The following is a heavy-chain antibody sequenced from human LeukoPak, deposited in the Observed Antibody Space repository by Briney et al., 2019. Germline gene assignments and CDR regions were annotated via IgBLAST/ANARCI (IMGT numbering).Heavy chain of an antibody. CDR1: GGSISSSDYY. CDR2: IYYSGST. CDR3: ARRHFGSSLRDY. D-gene: IGHD6-6*01. V-gene: IGHV4-39*01. Sequence: SETLFLTCNVSGGSISSSDYYWGWIRQPPGQGLEWIGNIYYSGSTSYNPSLKSRVTMSVDTSKNQFSLKLTSVTAADTAVYFCARRHFGSSLRDYWGQGTLVTVSS. J-gene: IGHJ4*02.